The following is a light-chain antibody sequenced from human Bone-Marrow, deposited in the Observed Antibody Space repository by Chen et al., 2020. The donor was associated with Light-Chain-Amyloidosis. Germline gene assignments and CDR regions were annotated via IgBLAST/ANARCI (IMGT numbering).Light chain of an antibody. V-gene: IGLV3-21*02. CDR2: DDS. J-gene: IGLJ3*02. CDR3: QVWDRSSDRPV. Sequence: SYVLTQPSSVSVAPGQTATNACGGNNIGSTSVHWYQQTPGQAPLLVVYDDSDRPSGIPERLSGSNSGNTATLTISRVEAGDEAYYYCQVWDRSSDRPVFGGGTKLTVL. CDR1: NIGSTS.